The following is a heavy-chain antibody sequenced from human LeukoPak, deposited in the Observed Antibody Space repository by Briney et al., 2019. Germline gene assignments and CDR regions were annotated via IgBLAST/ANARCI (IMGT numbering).Heavy chain of an antibody. Sequence: GRSLRLSCAASGFNFNTYAMHWVRQAPGKGLEWVAVIAYDGTDKHYADSVKGRFTISRDNSKNTLFLQMNSLRPGDTGVYYCARDHGTNSAFDIWGRGTMVTVSS. CDR3: ARDHGTNSAFDI. CDR2: IAYDGTDK. D-gene: IGHD2-8*01. CDR1: GFNFNTYA. J-gene: IGHJ3*02. V-gene: IGHV3-30*04.